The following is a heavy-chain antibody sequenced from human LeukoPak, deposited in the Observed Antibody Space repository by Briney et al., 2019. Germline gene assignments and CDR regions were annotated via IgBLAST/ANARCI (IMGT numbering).Heavy chain of an antibody. CDR3: ARGLWSAHRREYYFDS. CDR1: GYTSTNYA. Sequence: ASVKVSCKASGYTSTNYAVNWLRQAPGQRLEWMGWINAGNGDTKFSQNYQARVTITRDASASTAYMELSSLTSEDTAVYFCARGLWSAHRREYYFDSWGQGTLVTVSS. V-gene: IGHV1-3*01. J-gene: IGHJ4*02. CDR2: INAGNGDT. D-gene: IGHD3-3*01.